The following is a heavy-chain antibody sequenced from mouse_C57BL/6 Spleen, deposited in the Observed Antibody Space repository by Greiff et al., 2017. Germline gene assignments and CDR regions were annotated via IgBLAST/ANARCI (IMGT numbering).Heavy chain of an antibody. D-gene: IGHD2-4*01. V-gene: IGHV1-78*01. J-gene: IGHJ4*01. CDR2: IYPRDGST. Sequence: VQLQESDAELVKPGASVKISCKVSGYTFTDHTIHWMKQRPEQGLEWIGYIYPRDGSTKYNEKFKGKATLTADKSSSTAYMQLNSLTSEDSAVYFCARRDDYLLYAMDYWGQGTSVTVSS. CDR3: ARRDDYLLYAMDY. CDR1: GYTFTDHT.